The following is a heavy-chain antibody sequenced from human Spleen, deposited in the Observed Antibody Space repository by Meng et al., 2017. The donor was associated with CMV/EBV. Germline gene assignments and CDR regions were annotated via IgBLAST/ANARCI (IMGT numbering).Heavy chain of an antibody. D-gene: IGHD3-3*01. V-gene: IGHV3-11*04. CDR1: GFTFTDYY. CDR2: ISSSGGGRTI. Sequence: GESLKISCAASGFTFTDYYMSWIRQAPGKGLEWVSYISSSGGGRTIYYADSVKGRFTISRDNAKNSLYLQMNSLRAEDTAVYYCARGITIFGVVIYYYYGMDVWGQGTTVTVSS. CDR3: ARGITIFGVVIYYYYGMDV. J-gene: IGHJ6*02.